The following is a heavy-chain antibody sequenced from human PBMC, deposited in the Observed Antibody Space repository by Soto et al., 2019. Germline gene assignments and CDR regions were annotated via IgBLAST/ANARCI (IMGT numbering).Heavy chain of an antibody. J-gene: IGHJ4*02. CDR3: ARVESSLSSSWSFDY. D-gene: IGHD6-13*01. CDR2: INGDGSTT. V-gene: IGHV3-74*01. Sequence: GGALRLSCAASGFTFSNYLMHWVRPAPGKGLVWVSRINGDGSTTNYADSVKGRFTISRDNAKNSLYLQMNSLRAEDTAVYYCARVESSLSSSWSFDYWGQGTLVTVSS. CDR1: GFTFSNYL.